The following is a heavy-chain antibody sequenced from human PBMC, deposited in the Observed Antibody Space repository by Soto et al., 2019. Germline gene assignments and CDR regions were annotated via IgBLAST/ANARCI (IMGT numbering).Heavy chain of an antibody. Sequence: SETLSLTCAVSGGSISSGGYSWSWIRQPPGKGLERIGYTYHSGSTYYNPSLKSRVTISVDRSKNQFSLKLSSVTAADTAVFYCARRLYYDSSGFEGGGMDVWGQGTTVTVSS. D-gene: IGHD3-22*01. CDR1: GGSISSGGYS. CDR2: TYHSGST. CDR3: ARRLYYDSSGFEGGGMDV. J-gene: IGHJ6*02. V-gene: IGHV4-30-2*01.